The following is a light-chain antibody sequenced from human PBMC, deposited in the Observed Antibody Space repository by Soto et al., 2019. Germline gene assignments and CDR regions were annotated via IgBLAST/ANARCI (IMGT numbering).Light chain of an antibody. CDR3: QQYNNYPWT. CDR2: DAS. CDR1: QNINRR. V-gene: IGKV1-5*01. J-gene: IGKJ1*01. Sequence: DIQMTQSPSTLSASVGDRVTITCRASQNINRRLAWYQQKPGKAPNLLIYDASSLESGVPARFSGGGSGTEFTLTISSLQPDDFSTFYCQQYNNYPWTVGQGTKVDI.